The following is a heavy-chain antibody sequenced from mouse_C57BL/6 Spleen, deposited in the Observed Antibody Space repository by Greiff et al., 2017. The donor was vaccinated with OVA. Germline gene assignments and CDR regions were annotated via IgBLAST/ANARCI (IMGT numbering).Heavy chain of an antibody. CDR2: IDPSDSDT. V-gene: IGHV1-52*01. D-gene: IGHD1-1*01. J-gene: IGHJ2*01. CDR1: GYTFTSYW. CDR3: ERPGYYGSSYLDY. Sequence: VQLQQPGAELVRPGSSVKLSCKASGYTFTSYWMHWVKQRPIQGLEWIGNIDPSDSDTHYNQKFKDKATLTVDKSSSTAYMQLSSLTSEDSAVYYGERPGYYGSSYLDYWGQGTTLTVAS.